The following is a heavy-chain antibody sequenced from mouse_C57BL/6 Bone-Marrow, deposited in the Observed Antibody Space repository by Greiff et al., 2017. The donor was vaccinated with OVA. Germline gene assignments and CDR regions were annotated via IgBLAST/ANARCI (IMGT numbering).Heavy chain of an antibody. D-gene: IGHD1-1*01. CDR1: GYTFTSYG. Sequence: VKLQQSGAELARPGASVKLSCKASGYTFTSYGISWVKQRTGQGLEWIGEIYPRSGNTYYNEKFKGKATLTADKSSSTAYMELRSLTSEDSAVYFCARRNYRAWFAYWGQGTLVTVSA. CDR3: ARRNYRAWFAY. J-gene: IGHJ3*01. V-gene: IGHV1-81*01. CDR2: IYPRSGNT.